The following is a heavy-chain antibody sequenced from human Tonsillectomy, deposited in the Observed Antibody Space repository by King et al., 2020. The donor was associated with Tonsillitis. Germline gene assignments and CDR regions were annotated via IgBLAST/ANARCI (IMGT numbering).Heavy chain of an antibody. J-gene: IGHJ5*02. CDR2: IYYSGST. V-gene: IGHV4-59*01. CDR1: GGSISSYY. Sequence: QLQESGPGLVKPSETLSLTCTVSGGSISSYYWSWIRQPPGKGLEWIGYIYYSGSTNYNPSLKSRVTISVDTSKNQFSLKLSSVTAADTAVYYCASKKSAFDPWGQGTLVTVSS. CDR3: ASKKSAFDP.